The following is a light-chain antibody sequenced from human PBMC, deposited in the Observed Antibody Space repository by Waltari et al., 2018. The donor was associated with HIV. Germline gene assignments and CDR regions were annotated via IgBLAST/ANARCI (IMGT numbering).Light chain of an antibody. CDR3: LLSFHTVRV. CDR2: EGD. J-gene: IGLJ2*01. V-gene: IGLV7-46*01. CDR1: TGRVTTTHY. Sequence: QAVVTKEHSLSVPPGGTVTFTCASFTGRVTTTHYPYWFQQKPVQAPRTLIYEGDKSHPWTPRRLAGCLAEGKAVLTLTGAQPEDEATYHCLLSFHTVRVFGGGT.